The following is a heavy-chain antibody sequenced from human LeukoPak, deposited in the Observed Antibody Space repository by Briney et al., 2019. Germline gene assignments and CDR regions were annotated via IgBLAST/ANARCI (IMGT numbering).Heavy chain of an antibody. Sequence: PGGSLRLSCAASGFTFSSYGMHWVRQAPGKGLEWVAFMRFDGSYKYFADSVKGRFTISRDNSKNTLYLQMNSLRAEDTAVYYCAKTNQYYYDSSGYPLPFDYWGQGTLVTVSS. CDR2: MRFDGSYK. CDR1: GFTFSSYG. J-gene: IGHJ4*02. V-gene: IGHV3-30*02. D-gene: IGHD3-22*01. CDR3: AKTNQYYYDSSGYPLPFDY.